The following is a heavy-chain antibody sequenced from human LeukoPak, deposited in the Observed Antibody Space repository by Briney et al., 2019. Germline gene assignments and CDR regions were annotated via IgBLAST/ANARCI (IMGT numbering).Heavy chain of an antibody. CDR2: IKTGGSGT. V-gene: IGHV3-74*01. Sequence: GGSLRLSCAASGFTFSSYWMYWVRQAPGKGLMWVSYIKTGGSGTYYADSVKGRFTISRDNAKNTLYLQMNSLRAEDTAVYYCAKDSPAGAFDIWGQGTMVTVSS. CDR1: GFTFSSYW. CDR3: AKDSPAGAFDI. D-gene: IGHD2-2*01. J-gene: IGHJ3*02.